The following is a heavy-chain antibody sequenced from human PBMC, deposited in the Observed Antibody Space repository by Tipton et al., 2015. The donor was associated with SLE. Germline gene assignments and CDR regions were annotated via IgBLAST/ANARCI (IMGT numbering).Heavy chain of an antibody. D-gene: IGHD4-17*01. Sequence: LRLSCTVSGDSVRANYWSWIRQSPGKGLEWIGYISYSGSTNYNPSLKSRLTISVDTSKNQFSLRLNSVTAADTAVYYCARDPNFGDPGTFDYWGQGTLVTVSS. CDR1: GDSVRANY. CDR2: ISYSGST. CDR3: ARDPNFGDPGTFDY. V-gene: IGHV4-59*02. J-gene: IGHJ4*02.